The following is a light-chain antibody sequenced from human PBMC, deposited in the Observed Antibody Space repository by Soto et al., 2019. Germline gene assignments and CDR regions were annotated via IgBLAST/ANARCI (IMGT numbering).Light chain of an antibody. CDR3: SSYAGSNMGG. J-gene: IGLJ1*01. V-gene: IGLV2-8*01. CDR2: EVS. CDR1: SSDVGGYNY. Sequence: QSVLTQPPSASGSPGQSVTISCTGTSSDVGGYNYVSWYQQHPGKAPKLMIYEVSKRPSGVPDRFSGSKSGNTASLTVSGLQAEDEADYYRSSYAGSNMGGFGTGTKVTVL.